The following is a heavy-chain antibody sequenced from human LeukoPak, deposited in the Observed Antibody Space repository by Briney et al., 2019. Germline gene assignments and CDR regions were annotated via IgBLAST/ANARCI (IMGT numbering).Heavy chain of an antibody. Sequence: SETLSLTCTVSGGSITSSTDYWGWIRQPPGKGLDWIGSISYSGSTYYNPSLKSRVTISLDMSKNQFSLKLSSVTAADTAVYYCARYRGGLGFDYWGQGTLVTVSS. CDR2: ISYSGST. V-gene: IGHV4-39*07. CDR1: GGSITSSTDY. CDR3: ARYRGGLGFDY. J-gene: IGHJ4*02. D-gene: IGHD1-26*01.